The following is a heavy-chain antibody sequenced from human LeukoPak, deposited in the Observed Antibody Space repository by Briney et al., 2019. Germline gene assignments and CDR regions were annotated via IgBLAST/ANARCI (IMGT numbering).Heavy chain of an antibody. D-gene: IGHD2-2*01. J-gene: IGHJ1*01. CDR3: TTDPLGYCSSTSCYAYFQH. CDR2: IKSKTDGGTT. V-gene: IGHV3-15*01. CDR1: GFTFSNAW. Sequence: GGSLRLSCAASGFTFSNAWINWVRQAPGKGLEWVGHIKSKTDGGTTDYAAPVKGRFTISRDDSKNTLYLQMNSLKTEDTAQYYCTTDPLGYCSSTSCYAYFQHWGQGTLVTVSS.